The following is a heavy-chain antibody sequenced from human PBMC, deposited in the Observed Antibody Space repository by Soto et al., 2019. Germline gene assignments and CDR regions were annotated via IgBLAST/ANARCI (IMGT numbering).Heavy chain of an antibody. V-gene: IGHV3-9*01. CDR3: GSGYYLN. D-gene: IGHD3-22*01. Sequence: GGSLRLSCSVSGFTFDDYAMHWVRQAPGKGLEWVSGISWDSVSIGYADSVKGRFTISRDNAKNSLYLQMNSLRAEDTAVYYCGSGYYLNWGQGTLVTVSS. J-gene: IGHJ4*02. CDR2: ISWDSVSI. CDR1: GFTFDDYA.